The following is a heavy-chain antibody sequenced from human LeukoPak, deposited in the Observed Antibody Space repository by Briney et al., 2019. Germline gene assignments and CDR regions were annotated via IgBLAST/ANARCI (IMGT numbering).Heavy chain of an antibody. D-gene: IGHD3-3*01. CDR2: TYTSGST. V-gene: IGHV4-4*07. Sequence: SETLSLTCTVSGGSISSYYWSWIRQPAGKGLEWIGRTYTSGSTYYNPSLKSRVTISVDTSKNQFSLKLSSVTAADTAVYYCARVGYITIFGVVIPNWFDPWGQGTLVTVSS. CDR1: GGSISSYY. CDR3: ARVGYITIFGVVIPNWFDP. J-gene: IGHJ5*02.